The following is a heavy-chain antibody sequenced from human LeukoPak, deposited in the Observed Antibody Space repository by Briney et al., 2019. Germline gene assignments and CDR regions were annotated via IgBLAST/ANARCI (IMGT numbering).Heavy chain of an antibody. J-gene: IGHJ4*02. CDR2: VSNSGST. Sequence: SETLSLTCTVSGGSISTYFCTWIRQPPGKGLEWIGYVSNSGSTIYNPSLKSRVTISVDTSKNQFSLKLNSLTPADTAVYYCALAARRSASFDYWGQGTLVTVSS. CDR3: ALAARRSASFDY. D-gene: IGHD6-6*01. V-gene: IGHV4-59*01. CDR1: GGSISTYF.